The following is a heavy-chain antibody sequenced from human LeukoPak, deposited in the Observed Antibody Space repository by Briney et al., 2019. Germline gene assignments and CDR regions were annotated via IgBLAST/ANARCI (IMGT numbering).Heavy chain of an antibody. V-gene: IGHV4-39*01. J-gene: IGHJ4*02. CDR1: GGSISSSSYY. D-gene: IGHD2-2*02. CDR2: IYYSGST. CDR3: ARHRSYLSYFDY. Sequence: SETLSLTCTVSGGSISSSSYYWGWIRQPPGKGLEWIGSIYYSGSTYYNPPLKSRVTISVDTSKNQFSLKLSSVTAADTAVYYCARHRSYLSYFDYWGQGTLVTVSS.